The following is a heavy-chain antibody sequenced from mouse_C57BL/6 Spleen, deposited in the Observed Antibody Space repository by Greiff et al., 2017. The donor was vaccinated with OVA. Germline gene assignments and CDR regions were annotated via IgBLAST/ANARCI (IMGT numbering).Heavy chain of an antibody. J-gene: IGHJ3*01. D-gene: IGHD2-12*01. CDR1: GFTFSSYG. Sequence: VQLKESGGDLVKPGGSLKLSCAASGFTFSSYGMSWVRQTPDKRLEWVATISSGGSYTYYPDSVKGRFTISRDNAKNTLYLQMSSLKSEDTAMYYCARQGYSSWFAYWGQGTLVTVSA. V-gene: IGHV5-6*01. CDR3: ARQGYSSWFAY. CDR2: ISSGGSYT.